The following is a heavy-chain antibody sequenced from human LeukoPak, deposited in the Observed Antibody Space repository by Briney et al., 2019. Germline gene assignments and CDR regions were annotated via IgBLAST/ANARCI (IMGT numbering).Heavy chain of an antibody. CDR2: ISGGYNGDS. Sequence: GASVTVSCKTSGYNFRHYGISWVRQAPGQGLEWMAWISGGYNGDSNYALKLRGRLTMTTDTSTSTAYMELRSLRSDDTAVYYCARDEKKYCSGGSCPAYFDYWGQGTLVTVS. CDR3: ARDEKKYCSGGSCPAYFDY. CDR1: GYNFRHYG. J-gene: IGHJ4*02. V-gene: IGHV1-18*01. D-gene: IGHD2-15*01.